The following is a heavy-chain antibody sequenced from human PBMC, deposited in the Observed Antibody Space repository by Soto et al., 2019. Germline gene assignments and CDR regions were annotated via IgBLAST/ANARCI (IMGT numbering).Heavy chain of an antibody. V-gene: IGHV4-59*01. CDR2: IYYSGST. Sequence: SETLSLTCTVSGGSISSYYWSWIRQPPGKGLEWIGYIYYSGSTNYNPSLKSRVTISVDTSKNQFSLKLSSVTAADTAVYYCGRAPDFWSGYYFPYYYMDVWGKGTTVTVSS. CDR1: GGSISSYY. J-gene: IGHJ6*03. CDR3: GRAPDFWSGYYFPYYYMDV. D-gene: IGHD3-3*01.